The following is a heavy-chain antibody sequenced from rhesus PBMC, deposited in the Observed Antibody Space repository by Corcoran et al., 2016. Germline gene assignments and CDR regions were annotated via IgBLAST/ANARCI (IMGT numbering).Heavy chain of an antibody. Sequence: QVQLQESGPGLVKPSETLSLTCAVSGGSISGGYYWGWIRQHPGKGLEWIGKIYGNSATTSSTPSRKSRISISKYTSKNQFSLMRSSVTAADTAVYYCGRAHDITMVVVYYFDYWGQGVLVTVSS. CDR3: GRAHDITMVVVYYFDY. V-gene: IGHV4S7*01. J-gene: IGHJ4*01. D-gene: IGHD3-28*01. CDR1: GGSISGGYY. CDR2: IYGNSATT.